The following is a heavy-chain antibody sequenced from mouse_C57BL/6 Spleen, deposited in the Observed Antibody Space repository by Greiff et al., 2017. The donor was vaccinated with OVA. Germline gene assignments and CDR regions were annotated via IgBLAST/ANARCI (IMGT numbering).Heavy chain of an antibody. J-gene: IGHJ1*03. V-gene: IGHV1-78*01. CDR3: AKSYGSSIGYLDV. D-gene: IGHD1-1*01. CDR2: IYPRDGST. CDR1: GYTFTDHT. Sequence: QVQLQQSDAELVKPGASVKISCKVSGYTFTDHTIHWMKQRPEQGLEWIGYIYPRDGSTKYNEKFKGKATLTVDKSSRTAYMQLNSLTSEDSAVYFCAKSYGSSIGYLDVWGTGTTVTVSS.